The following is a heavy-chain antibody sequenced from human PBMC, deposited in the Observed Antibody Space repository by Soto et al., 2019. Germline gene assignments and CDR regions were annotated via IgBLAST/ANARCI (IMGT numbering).Heavy chain of an antibody. CDR3: ASDWLPLASWYGMDV. Sequence: QVQLVESGGGVVQPGRSPRLSCAASGFTFSSYGMHWVRQAPGKGLEWVAVISYDGSNKYYADSVKGRFTISRDNSKNTLYLQMNSLRAEDTAVYYCASDWLPLASWYGMDVWGQGTTVTVSS. D-gene: IGHD3-9*01. J-gene: IGHJ6*02. CDR1: GFTFSSYG. V-gene: IGHV3-30*03. CDR2: ISYDGSNK.